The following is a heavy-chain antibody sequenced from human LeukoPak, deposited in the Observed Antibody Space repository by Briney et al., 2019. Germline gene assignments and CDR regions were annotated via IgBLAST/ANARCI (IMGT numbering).Heavy chain of an antibody. V-gene: IGHV1-2*02. J-gene: IGHJ6*03. Sequence: ASVKVSCKDSVYTFTGYYMHWVRQAPGQGLEWMGWINPNSGGTNYAQKVEGRVTMTRDTPISTAYIELSRLRSDDTDVYYCARDKTTVTTFYYYMEVLVGGSTVAVSS. CDR1: VYTFTGYY. D-gene: IGHD4-17*01. CDR3: ARDKTTVTTFYYYMEV. CDR2: INPNSGGT.